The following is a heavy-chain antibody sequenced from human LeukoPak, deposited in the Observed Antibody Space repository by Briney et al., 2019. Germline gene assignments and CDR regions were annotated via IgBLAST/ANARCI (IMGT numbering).Heavy chain of an antibody. CDR3: AKHGATGGGFNI. Sequence: GGSLRLSCAAAGFTFSHYGMHWVRQAPDKGLEWVALISTDGNDKDYADSVKGRFTISRDNSKNTLYLQITSLRADDTAVYYCAKHGATGGGFNIWGLGTMVTVSS. D-gene: IGHD2-15*01. CDR1: GFTFSHYG. V-gene: IGHV3-30*18. J-gene: IGHJ3*02. CDR2: ISTDGNDK.